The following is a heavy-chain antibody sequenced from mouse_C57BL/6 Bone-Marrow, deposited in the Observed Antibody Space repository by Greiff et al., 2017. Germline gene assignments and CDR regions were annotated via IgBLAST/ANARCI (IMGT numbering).Heavy chain of an antibody. CDR1: GYSITSYY. CDR3: ERLLRYEGYFDY. CDR2: ISFSGST. Sequence: DVKLQESGPGLAKPSQTLSLTCSVTGYSITSYYWNWIRKFPGNKLEYMGYISFSGSTYYNPSLKSLISITRDTTNNQYYLQLNSVTTEDTATYYCERLLRYEGYFDYWGQGTTLTVSS. J-gene: IGHJ2*01. V-gene: IGHV3-8*01. D-gene: IGHD1-1*01.